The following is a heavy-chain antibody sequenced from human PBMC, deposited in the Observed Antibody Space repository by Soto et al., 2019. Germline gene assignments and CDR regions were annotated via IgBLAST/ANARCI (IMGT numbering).Heavy chain of an antibody. V-gene: IGHV1-69*02. J-gene: IGHJ6*03. D-gene: IGHD2-2*01. CDR3: ARAGVVVPPSDYYYYMDV. Sequence: SVKGDCKAAGGAFSSYTSSWVRQAPGQGLEWMGRIIPILGIANYAQKFQGRVTITADKSTSTAYMELSSLRSEDTAVYYCARAGVVVPPSDYYYYMDVWGKGTTVTVSS. CDR2: IIPILGIA. CDR1: GGAFSSYT.